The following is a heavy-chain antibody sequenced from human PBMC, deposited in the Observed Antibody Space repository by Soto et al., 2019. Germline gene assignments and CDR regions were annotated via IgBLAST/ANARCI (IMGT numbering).Heavy chain of an antibody. CDR1: GGTFSSYA. D-gene: IGHD3-22*01. V-gene: IGHV1-69*06. CDR3: ARGHDSSGYHNDAFDI. Sequence: SVKVSCKASGGTFSSYAISWVRQAPGQGLEWMGGIIPIFGTANYAQKFQGRVTITADKSTSTAYMELSSLRSEDTAVYYCARGHDSSGYHNDAFDIWGQGTMVTVSS. J-gene: IGHJ3*02. CDR2: IIPIFGTA.